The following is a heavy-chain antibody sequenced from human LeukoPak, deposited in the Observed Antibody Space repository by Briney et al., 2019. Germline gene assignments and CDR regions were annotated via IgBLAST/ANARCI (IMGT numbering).Heavy chain of an antibody. V-gene: IGHV3-23*01. CDR2: ISVSGDRK. Sequence: GGSLRLSCEASGFIFTNYAMNWVRQAPGKGLEWVSAISVSGDRKYYADSVMGRFTISRDNSKNTLYLQMNSLRAEDTAVYYCASNPSGVSYWGQGTLVTVSS. CDR1: GFIFTNYA. CDR3: ASNPSGVSY. J-gene: IGHJ4*02. D-gene: IGHD2-15*01.